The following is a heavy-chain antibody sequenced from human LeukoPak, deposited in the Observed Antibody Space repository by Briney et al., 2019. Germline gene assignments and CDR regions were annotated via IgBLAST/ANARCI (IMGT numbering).Heavy chain of an antibody. CDR1: GGSFRGYY. CDR3: GRAHYWYLDL. J-gene: IGHJ2*01. Sequence: SETLSLTCAVYGGSFRGYYWGWIRQPPGKGLEWIGEIDDSGSTSYSSSLKSRVTISVDTSKKEFSLKLSSATAADTAVYYCGRAHYWYLDLWGRGTLVTVSS. CDR2: IDDSGST. V-gene: IGHV4-34*01.